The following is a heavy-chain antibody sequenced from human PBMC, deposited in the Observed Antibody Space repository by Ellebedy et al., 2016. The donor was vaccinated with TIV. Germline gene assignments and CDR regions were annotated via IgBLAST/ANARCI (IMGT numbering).Heavy chain of an antibody. CDR3: ARAPGDSSGYYDY. J-gene: IGHJ4*02. CDR2: IYPSGGST. V-gene: IGHV1-46*01. D-gene: IGHD3-22*01. CDR1: GYTFTRYH. Sequence: AASVNVSCKASGYTFTRYHMHWVRQAPGQGLDWIGIIYPSGGSTRYAQKFQGRVAMTSDTPTDTVYMELSSLRSEDTAAYYCARAPGDSSGYYDYWGQGTLVTVSS.